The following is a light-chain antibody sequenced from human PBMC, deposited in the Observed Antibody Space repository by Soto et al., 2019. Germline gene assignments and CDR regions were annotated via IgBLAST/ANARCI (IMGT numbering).Light chain of an antibody. J-gene: IGLJ2*01. CDR3: TSYASGSSHVV. CDR2: DVN. Sequence: QSALTQPASVSGSPGQSITLSCTGTSSDIGGYDYVSWYQRHPGKAPKLIIYDVNNRPSGVSNRFSGSKSGNTASVTISGLQAEDEADYYCTSYASGSSHVVFGGGTKVTVL. CDR1: SSDIGGYDY. V-gene: IGLV2-14*01.